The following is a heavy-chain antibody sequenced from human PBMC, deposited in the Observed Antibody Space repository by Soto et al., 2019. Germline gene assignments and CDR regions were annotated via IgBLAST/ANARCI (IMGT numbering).Heavy chain of an antibody. CDR3: ARSQGSYYYDSSGYRSWFDP. D-gene: IGHD3-22*01. V-gene: IGHV1-69*01. CDR1: GGTFSSYA. Sequence: QVQLVQSGAEVKKPGSSVKVSCKASGGTFSSYAISWVRQAPGQGLEWMGGISPIFGTANYAQKFQGRVTITADESTSTAYMEMSSRRDEDTAVYYCARSQGSYYYDSSGYRSWFDPWGQGTLVTVSS. CDR2: ISPIFGTA. J-gene: IGHJ5*02.